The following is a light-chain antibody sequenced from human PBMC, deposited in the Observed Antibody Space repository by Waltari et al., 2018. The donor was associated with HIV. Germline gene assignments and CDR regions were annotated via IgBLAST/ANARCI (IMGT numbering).Light chain of an antibody. Sequence: QSVLTQPPSVSAAPGQTVTISCSGRGSNIGGHEVSWYQQLPGTAPKLLIYDNNKRSAGMPDRFSGSKSGTSATLGITGLQTGDEADYYCGTWDSSLSAVFGGGTKVTV. CDR1: GSNIGGHE. CDR2: DNN. J-gene: IGLJ3*02. V-gene: IGLV1-51*01. CDR3: GTWDSSLSAV.